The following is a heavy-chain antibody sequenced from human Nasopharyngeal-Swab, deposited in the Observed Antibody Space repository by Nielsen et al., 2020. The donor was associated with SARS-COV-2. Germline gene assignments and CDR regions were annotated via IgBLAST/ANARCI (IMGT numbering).Heavy chain of an antibody. J-gene: IGHJ4*02. CDR3: AGSGGGYFDY. V-gene: IGHV4-61*02. Sequence: SETLSLTCTVSGGSISSGSYYWSWIRQPAGKGLEWIGRIYTSGSINYNPSLKSRVTISVDTSKNQFSLKLSSVTAADTAVYYCAGSGGGYFDYWGQGTLVTVSS. CDR1: GGSISSGSYY. CDR2: IYTSGSI. D-gene: IGHD3-16*01.